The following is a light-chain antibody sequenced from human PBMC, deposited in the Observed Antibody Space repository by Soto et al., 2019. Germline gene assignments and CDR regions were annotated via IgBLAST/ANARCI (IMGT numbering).Light chain of an antibody. V-gene: IGKV1-13*02. CDR2: DAS. Sequence: AIQLTQSPSSLSASVGDRVTITCRASQGISSALAWYQQKPGKAPKLLIYDASSLESGVPSRFSGSGSGTDFTLTISSLQPEDFATYYCQQINSYPLITFGQGTRLEIK. J-gene: IGKJ5*01. CDR1: QGISSA. CDR3: QQINSYPLIT.